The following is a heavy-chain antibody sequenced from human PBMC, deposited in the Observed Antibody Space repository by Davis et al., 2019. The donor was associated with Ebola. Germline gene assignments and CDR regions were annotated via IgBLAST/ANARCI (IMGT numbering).Heavy chain of an antibody. CDR2: IKSDGSST. J-gene: IGHJ6*02. D-gene: IGHD3-9*01. CDR3: ARGGDILTGSLYGMDV. V-gene: IGHV3-74*01. Sequence: GESLKISCVASGFTSSSYWMHWVRQAPGKGLVWVSLIKSDGSSTRYADSVKGRFTISRDNAKNSLYLQMNSLRAEDTALYHCARGGDILTGSLYGMDVWGQGTTVTVSS. CDR1: GFTSSSYW.